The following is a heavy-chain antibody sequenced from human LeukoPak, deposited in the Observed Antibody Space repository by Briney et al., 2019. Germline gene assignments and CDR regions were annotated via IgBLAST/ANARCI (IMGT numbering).Heavy chain of an antibody. D-gene: IGHD1-1*01. CDR2: INSDGSTT. CDR1: GFTFSSYW. CDR3: AKGNWRYFDY. V-gene: IGHV3-74*01. Sequence: GGSLRLSCAASGFTFSSYWMHWVRQAPGKGLVWVSRINSDGSTTSYADSVKGRFTISRDNSKNTLYLQMNSLGADDTAVYYCAKGNWRYFDYWGQGTLVTVSS. J-gene: IGHJ4*02.